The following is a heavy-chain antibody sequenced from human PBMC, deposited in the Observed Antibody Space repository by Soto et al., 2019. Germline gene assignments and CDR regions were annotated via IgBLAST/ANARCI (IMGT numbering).Heavy chain of an antibody. Sequence: QVQLVESGGGVVQPGRSLRLSCAASGFTFSSYGMHWVRQAPGKGLEWVALISYDGSDKYYADSVKGRFTISRDNSKNTLYLQMNSLSAADTAVYYCGKAPYPYSRPDGSITWYVLDWGQGTLVTVSS. V-gene: IGHV3-30*18. CDR2: ISYDGSDK. CDR1: GFTFSSYG. D-gene: IGHD6-13*01. CDR3: GKAPYPYSRPDGSITWYVLD. J-gene: IGHJ4*02.